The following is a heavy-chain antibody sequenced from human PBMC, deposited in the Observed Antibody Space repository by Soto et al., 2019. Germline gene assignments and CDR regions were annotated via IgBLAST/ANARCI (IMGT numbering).Heavy chain of an antibody. Sequence: QVQLVQSGAEVKKPGASVKVYCKASGYTFTDYGISWVRQAPGQGLEWMGWIHTYNGDTNYAQKVQGRVPMTTDSSTSTAYMELRSLRSDDTAVYYCARDAQYSNRWTTIDYWGQGTLVTVSS. V-gene: IGHV1-18*01. J-gene: IGHJ4*02. D-gene: IGHD6-6*01. CDR1: GYTFTDYG. CDR3: ARDAQYSNRWTTIDY. CDR2: IHTYNGDT.